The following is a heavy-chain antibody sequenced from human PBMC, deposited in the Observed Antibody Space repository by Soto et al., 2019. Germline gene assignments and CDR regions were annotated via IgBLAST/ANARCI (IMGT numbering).Heavy chain of an antibody. J-gene: IGHJ6*01. CDR3: AKESVWGSYRIDGMDG. CDR1: GFTVSNNY. Sequence: PGGSLRLSCAASGFTVSNNYMSWVRQAPGKGLEWVSVIYSGGSTFYADSVKDRFTISRDNSKNTLYLQMNSVRAEDTGVYYWAKESVWGSYRIDGMDGWGQGNRVTVDS. CDR2: IYSGGST. D-gene: IGHD3-16*02. V-gene: IGHV3-66*02.